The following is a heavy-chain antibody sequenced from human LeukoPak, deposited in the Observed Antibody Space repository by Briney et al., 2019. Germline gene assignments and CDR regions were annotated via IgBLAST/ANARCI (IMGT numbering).Heavy chain of an antibody. Sequence: GGSLRLSCAASGFTFSSYWMTWVRQAPGKGLEWVANIKQDGSEKYYVDSVMGRFTISRDNAKNPLYLQMNSLRAEDTAVYYCARMSSSSWYVCDFWGQGTLVTVSS. J-gene: IGHJ4*02. V-gene: IGHV3-7*01. D-gene: IGHD6-13*01. CDR1: GFTFSSYW. CDR3: ARMSSSSWYVCDF. CDR2: IKQDGSEK.